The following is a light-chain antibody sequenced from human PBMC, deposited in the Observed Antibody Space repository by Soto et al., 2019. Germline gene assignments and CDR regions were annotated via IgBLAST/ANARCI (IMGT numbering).Light chain of an antibody. CDR1: QTISSW. Sequence: DIPMTQSPSTLSGSVGDRFTITCRASQTISSWLAWYQQKPGKAPKLLIYKASTLKSGVPSRFSGSGSGTEFTLTISSLQPDDFATYYCQHYNSYSEAFGQGTKGDIK. J-gene: IGKJ1*01. CDR3: QHYNSYSEA. CDR2: KAS. V-gene: IGKV1-5*03.